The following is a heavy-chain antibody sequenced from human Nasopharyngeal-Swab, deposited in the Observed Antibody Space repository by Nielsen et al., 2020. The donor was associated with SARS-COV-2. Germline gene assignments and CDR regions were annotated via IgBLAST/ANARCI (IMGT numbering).Heavy chain of an antibody. Sequence: GGSLRLSCSASGFPFNNYAMSWVRQGPGKGLEWISGISAGGNVYYQDFVKGRFTISRDKSNTLYLQLDSLRDEDTAVYYCARLEGPHPHYHFMSVWGKGTTVTVSS. J-gene: IGHJ6*03. CDR3: ARLEGPHPHYHFMSV. CDR1: GFPFNNYA. D-gene: IGHD3-16*01. CDR2: ISAGGNV. V-gene: IGHV3-23*01.